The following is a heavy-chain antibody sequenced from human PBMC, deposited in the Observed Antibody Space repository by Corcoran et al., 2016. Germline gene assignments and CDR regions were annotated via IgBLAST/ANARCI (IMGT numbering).Heavy chain of an antibody. CDR2: IIPIFGTT. J-gene: IGHJ6*02. V-gene: IGHV1-69*01. CDR1: GGTFSSYA. Sequence: QVQLVQSGAEVKKPGSSVKVSCKASGGTFSSYAIHWLRQAPGQGLEWMGGIIPIFGTTSYTQKFQGRVTITADESTSTAYMELSSLTTEDTAVYYCAGGCSRGAMDVWGQGTTVTGSS. D-gene: IGHD2-15*01. CDR3: AGGCSRGAMDV.